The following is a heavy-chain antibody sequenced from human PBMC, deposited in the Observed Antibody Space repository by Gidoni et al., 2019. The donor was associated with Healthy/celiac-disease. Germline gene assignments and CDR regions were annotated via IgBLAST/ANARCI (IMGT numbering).Heavy chain of an antibody. Sequence: EVQLLESGGGLVQPGGSLRLSCAASGFPFSSYAMSWVRQAPGKGLEWVSASSGSGGSTYYADSVKGRFTISRDNSKNTLYLQMNSLRAEDTAVYYCAKDQGGKWFGDDFDYWGQGTLVTVSS. CDR2: SSGSGGST. CDR1: GFPFSSYA. J-gene: IGHJ4*02. CDR3: AKDQGGKWFGDDFDY. V-gene: IGHV3-23*01. D-gene: IGHD3-10*01.